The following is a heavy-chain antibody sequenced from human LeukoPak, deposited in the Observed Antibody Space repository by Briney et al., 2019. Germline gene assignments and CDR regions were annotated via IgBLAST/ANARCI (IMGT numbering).Heavy chain of an antibody. D-gene: IGHD3-3*01. CDR3: ARGKPQGRFLEWLWDAFDI. J-gene: IGHJ3*02. V-gene: IGHV1-18*01. CDR1: GYTFTSYG. Sequence: ASVKVSCKASGYTFTSYGISWVRQAPGQGLEWMGWISAYNGNTNYAQKLQGRVTMTTDTSTSTAYMELRSLRSDDTAVYYCARGKPQGRFLEWLWDAFDIWGQGTMVTVSS. CDR2: ISAYNGNT.